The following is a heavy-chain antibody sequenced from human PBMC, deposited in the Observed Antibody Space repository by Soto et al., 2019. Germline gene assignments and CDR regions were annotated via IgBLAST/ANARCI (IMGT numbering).Heavy chain of an antibody. J-gene: IGHJ4*02. D-gene: IGHD1-7*01. Sequence: QVQLVQSGAEVKKPGASVKVSCKASGYTFTSYDINWVRQATGQGLEWMGWMNPNSGNTGYAQKSQSIVTRTRKTSITTASMERSSLRSEDKAVYYCARGSELLTFDYWGQGTLFPVSS. V-gene: IGHV1-8*01. CDR1: GYTFTSYD. CDR2: MNPNSGNT. CDR3: ARGSELLTFDY.